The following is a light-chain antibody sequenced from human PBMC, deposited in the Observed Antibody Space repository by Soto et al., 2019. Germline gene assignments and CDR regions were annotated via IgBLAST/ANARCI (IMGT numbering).Light chain of an antibody. J-gene: IGLJ3*02. V-gene: IGLV1-51*01. Sequence: QSVLTQPPSVSAAPGQKVTISCSGSICNIGKNYVSWYQQLPGTAPKVLIYDNNKRPSGIPDRFSGSKSGTSATLGITGLQTGDEADYYCGTWDSSLSAPNWVFGGGTKLTVL. CDR3: GTWDSSLSAPNWV. CDR1: ICNIGKNY. CDR2: DNN.